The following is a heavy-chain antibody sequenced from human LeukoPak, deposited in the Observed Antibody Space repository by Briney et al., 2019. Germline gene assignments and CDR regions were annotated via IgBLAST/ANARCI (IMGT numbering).Heavy chain of an antibody. CDR2: ISSSSSYI. V-gene: IGHV3-21*01. CDR1: GFTFSSYS. D-gene: IGHD2-15*01. CDR3: AGGTKDIVVVVAATPYYYYGMDV. Sequence: GGSLRLSCAASGFTFSSYSMNWVRQAPGKGLEWVSSISSSSSYIYYADSVKGRFTISRDNAKNSLYLQMNSLRAEDTAVYYCAGGTKDIVVVVAATPYYYYGMDVWGQGTTVTVSS. J-gene: IGHJ6*02.